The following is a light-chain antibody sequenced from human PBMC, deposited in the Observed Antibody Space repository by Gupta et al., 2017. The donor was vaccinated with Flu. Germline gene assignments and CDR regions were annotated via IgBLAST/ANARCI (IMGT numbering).Light chain of an antibody. CDR3: QQRSNWPLIT. CDR2: DAS. Sequence: EIVLTQSPATLSLSPGERATLSCRASQSVRTFLAWYQQKPGQAPRLLIFDASNRAAGIPARFSGSGYGTDFTLTINGREPEDFAVYYCQQRSNWPLITFGGGTKVEIK. V-gene: IGKV3-11*01. J-gene: IGKJ4*01. CDR1: QSVRTF.